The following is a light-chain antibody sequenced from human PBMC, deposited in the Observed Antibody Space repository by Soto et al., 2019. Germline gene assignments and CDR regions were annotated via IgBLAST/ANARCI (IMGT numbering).Light chain of an antibody. CDR3: QQYYSYLD. CDR1: QGISSY. V-gene: IGKV1-8*01. J-gene: IGKJ4*01. CDR2: AAS. Sequence: AIRMTQSPSSFSASTGDRVTITCRASQGISSYLAWYQQKPGKAPKLLIYAASTLQSGVPSRFSGSGSGTDFTLTISCLQSEDFATYYCQQYYSYLDFGGGTKVEIK.